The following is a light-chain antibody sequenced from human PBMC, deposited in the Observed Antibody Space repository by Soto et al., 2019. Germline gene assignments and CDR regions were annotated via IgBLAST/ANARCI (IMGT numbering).Light chain of an antibody. Sequence: DIQMTQSPSSLSASVGDRVTITCRASQTLTSYLNWYQQKPGKAPELLIYAASSLQGGVPSRFSGSGSATDFTLTIRSLRPEDVATYYCQQSFSTPWTFGQGTKVEI. CDR1: QTLTSY. J-gene: IGKJ1*01. CDR3: QQSFSTPWT. V-gene: IGKV1-39*01. CDR2: AAS.